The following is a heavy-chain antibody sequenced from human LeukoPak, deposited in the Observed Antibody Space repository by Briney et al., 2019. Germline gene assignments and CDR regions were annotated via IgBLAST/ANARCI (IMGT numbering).Heavy chain of an antibody. V-gene: IGHV3-23*01. D-gene: IGHD3-9*01. CDR3: ARDNDYHDLLTFYAFDF. CDR2: IRANGHII. J-gene: IGHJ3*01. Sequence: GGSLTLSCEASGLTFRNYALSWVRQAPGKGLGWVSDIRANGHIIFYADSVKGRFTISRDNSKNTLYLQMASLRAEDTAVYYCARDNDYHDLLTFYAFDFWGQGTMVTVSS. CDR1: GLTFRNYA.